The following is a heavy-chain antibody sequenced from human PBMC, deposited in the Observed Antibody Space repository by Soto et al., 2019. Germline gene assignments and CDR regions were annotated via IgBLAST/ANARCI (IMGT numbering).Heavy chain of an antibody. CDR1: GGTFSSYA. Sequence: SVKVSCKASGGTFSSYAISWVRQAPGQGLEWMGGIVPIFATANYAQKFQGRVTITRDTSASTAYMELSSLRSEDTAVYYCARSAPPIDYWGQGTLVTVSS. CDR3: ARSAPPIDY. CDR2: IVPIFATA. J-gene: IGHJ4*02. V-gene: IGHV1-69*05.